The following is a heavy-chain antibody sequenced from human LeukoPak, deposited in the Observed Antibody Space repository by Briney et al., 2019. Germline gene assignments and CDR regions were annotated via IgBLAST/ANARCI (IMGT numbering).Heavy chain of an antibody. Sequence: ASVKVSCKGSGYTFTDYYMHWVRQAPGQGLEWMGWIYPNRGGTNDAQKFQGRVTMTRDTSINTAYMELSRLRPDDTAVYYCARAYDGSGNLDYWGQGTLVTVSS. V-gene: IGHV1-2*02. CDR3: ARAYDGSGNLDY. J-gene: IGHJ4*02. CDR1: GYTFTDYY. D-gene: IGHD3-22*01. CDR2: IYPNRGGT.